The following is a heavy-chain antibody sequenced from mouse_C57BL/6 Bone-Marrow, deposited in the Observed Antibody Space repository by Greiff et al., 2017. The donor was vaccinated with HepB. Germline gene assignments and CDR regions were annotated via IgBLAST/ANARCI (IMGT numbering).Heavy chain of an antibody. D-gene: IGHD1-1*01. CDR1: GYAFSSYW. V-gene: IGHV1-80*01. Sequence: QVQLQQSGAELVKPGASVKISCKASGYAFSSYWMNWVKQRPGKGLEWIGQIYPGDGDTNYNGKFKGKATLTADKSSSTAYMQLSSLTSEDSAVYYCARGPVTVVGNYAMDYWGQGTSVTVSS. CDR3: ARGPVTVVGNYAMDY. CDR2: IYPGDGDT. J-gene: IGHJ4*01.